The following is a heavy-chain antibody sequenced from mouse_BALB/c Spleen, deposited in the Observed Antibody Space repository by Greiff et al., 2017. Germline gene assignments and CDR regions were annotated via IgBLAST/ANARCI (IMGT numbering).Heavy chain of an antibody. CDR2: IWAGGST. Sequence: VQRVESGPGLVAPSQSLSITCTVSGFSLTSYGVHWVRQPPGKGLEWLGVIWAGGSTNYNSALMSRLSISKDNSKSQVFLKMNSLQTDDTAMYYCASIYYDYDAPFAYWGQGTLVTVSA. J-gene: IGHJ3*01. V-gene: IGHV2-9*02. D-gene: IGHD2-4*01. CDR3: ASIYYDYDAPFAY. CDR1: GFSLTSYG.